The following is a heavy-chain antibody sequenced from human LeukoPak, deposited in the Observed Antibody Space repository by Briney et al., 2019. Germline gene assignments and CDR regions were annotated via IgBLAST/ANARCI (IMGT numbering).Heavy chain of an antibody. D-gene: IGHD3-10*01. J-gene: IGHJ6*03. V-gene: IGHV3-30*02. Sequence: GGSLRLSCAASGFTFSSYGMHWVRQAPGKGLEWVAFIRYDGSNKYYADSVKGRFTISRDNSKNTLYLQMNSLRAEDTAVYYCAKDPNYYGSGSYYEGWGYYYMDVWGKGTTVTISS. CDR1: GFTFSSYG. CDR3: AKDPNYYGSGSYYEGWGYYYMDV. CDR2: IRYDGSNK.